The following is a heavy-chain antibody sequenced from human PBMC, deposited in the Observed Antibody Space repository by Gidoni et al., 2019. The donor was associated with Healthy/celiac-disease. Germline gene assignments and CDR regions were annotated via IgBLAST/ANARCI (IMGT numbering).Heavy chain of an antibody. CDR3: ASYVWGSYRYTGKTYYYYYGMDV. D-gene: IGHD3-16*02. CDR2: IIPIFVTA. J-gene: IGHJ6*02. V-gene: IGHV1-69*01. CDR1: GGTFSSYA. Sequence: QVQLVQSGAEVKKPGSSVKVSCKASGGTFSSYAISWVRQAPGQGLEWMGGIIPIFVTANYAQKFQGRVTITADESTSTAYMDLSSLRSEDTAVYYCASYVWGSYRYTGKTYYYYYGMDVWGQGTTVTVSS.